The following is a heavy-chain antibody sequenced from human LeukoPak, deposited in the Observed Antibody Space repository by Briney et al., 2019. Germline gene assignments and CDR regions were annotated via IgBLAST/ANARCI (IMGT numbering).Heavy chain of an antibody. J-gene: IGHJ4*02. CDR2: IRSKAYGGTT. Sequence: PGGSLRLSCAASGFTVSSSYMNWVRQAPGKGLEWVGFIRSKAYGGTTEYAASVKGRFTISRDDSKSIAYLQMNSLKTEDTAVYYCTRGRRATHDYWGQGTLVTVSP. CDR3: TRGRRATHDY. CDR1: GFTVSSSY. D-gene: IGHD1-26*01. V-gene: IGHV3-49*04.